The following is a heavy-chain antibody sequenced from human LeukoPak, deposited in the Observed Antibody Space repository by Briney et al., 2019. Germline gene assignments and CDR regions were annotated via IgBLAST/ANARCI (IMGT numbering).Heavy chain of an antibody. CDR2: INHSGST. J-gene: IGHJ6*03. CDR3: AGCPLWFGDYYYYYMDV. D-gene: IGHD3-10*01. CDR1: GGSFSGYY. Sequence: SETLSLTCAVYGGSFSGYYWSWIRQPPGKGLEWIGEINHSGSTNYNPSLKSRVTISVDTSKNQFSLQLSSVTAADTAVYYCAGCPLWFGDYYYYYMDVWGKGTTVTISS. V-gene: IGHV4-34*01.